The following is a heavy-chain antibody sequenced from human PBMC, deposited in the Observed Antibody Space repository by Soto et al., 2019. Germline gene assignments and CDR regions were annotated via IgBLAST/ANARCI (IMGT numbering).Heavy chain of an antibody. V-gene: IGHV4-59*01. D-gene: IGHD3-22*01. Sequence: PSETLSLTCTVSGGSISSYYWSWIRQPPGKGLEWIGYIYYSGSTNYNPSLKSRVTISVDTSKNQFSLKLSSVTAADTAVYYCARHADYDSSYYYYGMDVWVQGTTVTVSS. CDR3: ARHADYDSSYYYYGMDV. J-gene: IGHJ6*02. CDR2: IYYSGST. CDR1: GGSISSYY.